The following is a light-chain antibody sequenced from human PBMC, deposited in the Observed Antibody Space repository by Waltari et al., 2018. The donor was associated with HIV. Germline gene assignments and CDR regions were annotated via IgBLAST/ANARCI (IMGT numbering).Light chain of an antibody. CDR3: QQYNNFPLT. CDR1: QRISSN. CDR2: RAS. V-gene: IGKV3-15*01. J-gene: IGKJ4*01. Sequence: EIVMPQSPTTLSVSPGERVTLSCRASQRISSNLFWYQQKPGQAPRPLIYRASSRATGIPARFSGSGSGTEFTLTISSLQSEDFALYYCQQYNNFPLTFGGGTKVEIK.